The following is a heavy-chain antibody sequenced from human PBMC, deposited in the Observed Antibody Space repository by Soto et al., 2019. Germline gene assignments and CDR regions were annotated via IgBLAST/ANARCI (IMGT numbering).Heavy chain of an antibody. J-gene: IGHJ4*02. V-gene: IGHV1-18*01. CDR3: ARGGTPSDY. Sequence: QVQLVQSGAEVKKPGASVKVSCKASGYTFTNFGISWVRQAPGQGLEWMGWISAYNGNTNYAQKFQGRVTMTTVTSTRTAYMEVRSLRFDDTAVYYCARGGTPSDYWGQGTLVTVSS. D-gene: IGHD3-16*01. CDR2: ISAYNGNT. CDR1: GYTFTNFG.